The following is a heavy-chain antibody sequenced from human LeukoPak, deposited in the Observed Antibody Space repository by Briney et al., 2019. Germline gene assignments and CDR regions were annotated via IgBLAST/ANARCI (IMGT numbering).Heavy chain of an antibody. Sequence: SVKVSCKASGGTFSSYTISRVRQAPGQGLEWMGRIIPILGIANYAQKFQGRVTITADKSTSTAYMELSSLRSEDTAVYYCARMLVVRGIGVGEGLDYWGQGTLVTVSS. V-gene: IGHV1-69*02. CDR3: ARMLVVRGIGVGEGLDY. D-gene: IGHD3-10*01. CDR1: GGTFSSYT. J-gene: IGHJ4*02. CDR2: IIPILGIA.